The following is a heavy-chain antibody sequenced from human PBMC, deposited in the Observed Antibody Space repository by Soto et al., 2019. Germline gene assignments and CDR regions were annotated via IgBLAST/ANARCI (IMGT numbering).Heavy chain of an antibody. Sequence: ASVKVSCKASGYIFTSYGITWVRQAPGQGLEWMGWISAYKGDTKYAQTVQDRVTMTTDTSTRTAYMELRSLTSDDTAVYYCARVAVDGTSPPPQGFDYWGQGTLVTVSS. V-gene: IGHV1-18*01. CDR3: ARVAVDGTSPPPQGFDY. CDR1: GYIFTSYG. CDR2: ISAYKGDT. J-gene: IGHJ4*02. D-gene: IGHD6-19*01.